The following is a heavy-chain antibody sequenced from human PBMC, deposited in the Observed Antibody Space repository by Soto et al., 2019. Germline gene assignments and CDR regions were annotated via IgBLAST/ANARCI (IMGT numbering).Heavy chain of an antibody. J-gene: IGHJ4*02. CDR3: ASELRYFDWPLPSSDY. D-gene: IGHD3-9*01. CDR1: GFTFSDYY. V-gene: IGHV3-11*05. CDR2: ISSSSSYT. Sequence: NPGGSLRLSCAASGFTFSDYYMSWIRQAPGKGLEWVSYISSSSSYTNYADSVKGRFTISRDNAKNSLYLQMNSLRAEDTAVYYCASELRYFDWPLPSSDYWGQGTLVTVSS.